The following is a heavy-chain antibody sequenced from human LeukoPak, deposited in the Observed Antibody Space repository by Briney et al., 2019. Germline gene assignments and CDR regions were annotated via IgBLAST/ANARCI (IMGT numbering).Heavy chain of an antibody. D-gene: IGHD1-1*01. CDR2: SYYSGRT. CDR1: GGSISFYH. CDR3: ARVGERRNAFDI. Sequence: SETLSLTCTVSGGSISFYHWSWIRQPPGKGLEWIGYSYYSGRTNYNPSLKSRVSISIDTSKNQFSLKLTSVTAADRAMYYCARVGERRNAFDIWGQGTMVTVSS. J-gene: IGHJ3*02. V-gene: IGHV4-59*01.